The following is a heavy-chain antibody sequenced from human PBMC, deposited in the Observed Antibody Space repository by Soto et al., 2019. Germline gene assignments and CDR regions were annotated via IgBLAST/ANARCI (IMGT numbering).Heavy chain of an antibody. CDR3: AAGQVWAHADGSVPPDHFYGMVV. D-gene: IGHD3-16*01. CDR1: GDSVTGSSYY. J-gene: IGHJ6*02. V-gene: IGHV4-61*01. Sequence: QVQLRESGPGLVKPSETLSLTCTVSGDSVTGSSYYWSWVRQSPGKGLEWIGYIYYGDFTNYSPALQKRDAISGAASKKQLSLQLTSVTAADTAVYVCAAGQVWAHADGSVPPDHFYGMVVWGQGTTVTVSS. CDR2: IYYGDFT.